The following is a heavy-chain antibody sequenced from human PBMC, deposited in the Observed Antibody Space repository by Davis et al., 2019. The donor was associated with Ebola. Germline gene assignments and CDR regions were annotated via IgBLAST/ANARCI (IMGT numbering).Heavy chain of an antibody. V-gene: IGHV3-23*01. J-gene: IGHJ6*04. CDR2: ISGSGGSP. CDR3: AKEVVVVPADTIFYYYYGMDV. Sequence: GGSLRLSCAASGFTFSSYAMNWVRQAPGKGLEWVSAISGSGGSPYYADSVMGRFSISRDNSKNTLYLQMNSLRAEDTAVYYCAKEVVVVPADTIFYYYYGMDVWGKGTTVTVSS. D-gene: IGHD2-2*01. CDR1: GFTFSSYA.